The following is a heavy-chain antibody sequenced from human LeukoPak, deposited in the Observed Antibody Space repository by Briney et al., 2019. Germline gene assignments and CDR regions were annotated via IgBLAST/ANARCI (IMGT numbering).Heavy chain of an antibody. CDR2: IYSGGST. Sequence: PGGSLRLSCAASGFTVSSNYMSWVRQAPGKGLEWVSVIYSGGSTYYADSVKGRFTISRHNSKNTLYLQMNSLRAEDTAVYYCARDKPYYDILTGYYKGAFDIWGQGTMVTVSS. D-gene: IGHD3-9*01. V-gene: IGHV3-53*01. CDR1: GFTVSSNY. J-gene: IGHJ3*02. CDR3: ARDKPYYDILTGYYKGAFDI.